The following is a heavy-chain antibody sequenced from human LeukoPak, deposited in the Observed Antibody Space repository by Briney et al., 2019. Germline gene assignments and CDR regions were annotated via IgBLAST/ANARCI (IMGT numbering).Heavy chain of an antibody. CDR1: GFMFSSCG. CDR2: IWYDGSNK. J-gene: IGHJ4*02. CDR3: ASSSDYGDYGVLDY. D-gene: IGHD4-17*01. V-gene: IGHV3-33*01. Sequence: PGGSLRLSCAASGFMFSSCGMHWVRQAPGKGLEWVAVIWYDGSNKYYADSVKGRFTISRDNSKNTVFLQMNSLRAEDTAVYYCASSSDYGDYGVLDYWGQGTLVTVS.